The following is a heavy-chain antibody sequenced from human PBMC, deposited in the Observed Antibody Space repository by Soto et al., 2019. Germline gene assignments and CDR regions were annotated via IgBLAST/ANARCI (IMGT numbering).Heavy chain of an antibody. J-gene: IGHJ6*03. V-gene: IGHV4-59*01. CDR2: IYYSGST. CDR1: GGSISSYY. Sequence: SETLSLTCTVSGGSISSYYWSWIRQPPGKGLEWIGYIYYSGSTNYNPSLKSRVTISVDTSKNQFSLKLSSVTAADTAVYYCASSGRFGDYYYYYYMDVWGKGTTVTVS. D-gene: IGHD3-10*01. CDR3: ASSGRFGDYYYYYYMDV.